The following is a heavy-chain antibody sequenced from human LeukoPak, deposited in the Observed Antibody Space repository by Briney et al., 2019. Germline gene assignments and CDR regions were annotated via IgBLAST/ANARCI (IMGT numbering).Heavy chain of an antibody. CDR1: GGSISSYY. D-gene: IGHD3-3*01. CDR2: IYYSGST. V-gene: IGHV4-59*08. Sequence: ASETLSLTCAVYGGSISSYYWSWIRQPPGKGLEWIGYIYYSGSTNYNPSLKSRVTISVDTSKNQFSLKLSSVTAADTAVYYCARLSSMNYDFWSGYTNWFDPWGQGTLVTVSS. CDR3: ARLSSMNYDFWSGYTNWFDP. J-gene: IGHJ5*02.